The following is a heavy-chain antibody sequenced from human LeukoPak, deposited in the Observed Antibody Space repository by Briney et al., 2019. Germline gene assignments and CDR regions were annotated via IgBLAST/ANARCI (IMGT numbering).Heavy chain of an antibody. V-gene: IGHV7-4-1*02. D-gene: IGHD3-9*01. CDR3: ARAAYDILTGLPSGMDV. CDR1: GYTFTSYA. Sequence: ASVKVSCKASGYTFTSYAMNWVRQAPGQGLEWMGWINTNTGNPTYAQGFTGRFVFSLDNSVSTAYLQISSLKAEDTAVYYCARAAYDILTGLPSGMDVWGQGTTVTVSS. CDR2: INTNTGNP. J-gene: IGHJ6*02.